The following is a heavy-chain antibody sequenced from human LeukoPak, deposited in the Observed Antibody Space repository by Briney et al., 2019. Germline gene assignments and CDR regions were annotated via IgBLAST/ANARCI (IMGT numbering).Heavy chain of an antibody. D-gene: IGHD3-3*01. CDR2: ISAYNGNT. J-gene: IGHJ4*02. CDR1: GYTFTSYG. V-gene: IGHV1-18*01. CDR3: ASFWSGLYYFDY. Sequence: ASVKVSCKASGYTFTSYGISWVRQAPGQGLEWMGWISAYNGNTNYAQKLQGRDTMTTDTSTSTAYMELRSLRSDDTAVYYCASFWSGLYYFDYWGQGTLVTVSS.